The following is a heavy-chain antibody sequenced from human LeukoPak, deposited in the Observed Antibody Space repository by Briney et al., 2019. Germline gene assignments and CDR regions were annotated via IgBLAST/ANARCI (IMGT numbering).Heavy chain of an antibody. D-gene: IGHD2-8*01. CDR1: GYTFTSYG. CDR3: ARDMLAVPSNWFDP. J-gene: IGHJ5*02. V-gene: IGHV1-18*01. Sequence: ASVKVSCKASGYTFTSYGISWVRQAPGQGLEWMGWISAYNGNTNYAQKLQGRVTMTTDTSTSTAYVELRSLRSDDTAVYFCARDMLAVPSNWFDPWGQGTLVTVSS. CDR2: ISAYNGNT.